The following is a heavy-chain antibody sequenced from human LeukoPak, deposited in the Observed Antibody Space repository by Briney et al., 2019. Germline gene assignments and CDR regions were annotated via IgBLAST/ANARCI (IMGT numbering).Heavy chain of an antibody. CDR3: ARGYCSSTSCYNRKGWFDP. CDR2: INTNTGNP. V-gene: IGHV7-4-1*02. J-gene: IGHJ5*02. Sequence: ASVKVSCKASGYTFTSYAMNWVRQAPGQGLEWMGWINTNTGNPTYAQVFTGRFVFSLDTSVSTAYLQISSLKAEDTAVYYCARGYCSSTSCYNRKGWFDPWGQGTLVTVSS. CDR1: GYTFTSYA. D-gene: IGHD2-2*02.